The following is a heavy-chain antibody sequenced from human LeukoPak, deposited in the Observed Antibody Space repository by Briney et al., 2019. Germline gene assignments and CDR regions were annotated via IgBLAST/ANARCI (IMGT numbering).Heavy chain of an antibody. V-gene: IGHV1-2*04. J-gene: IGHJ4*02. Sequence: ASVKVSCKASGYTFTGYYMHWVRQAPGQGLEWMGWINPNSGGTNYAQKFQGWVTISVDTSKNQFSLKLSSVTAADTAVYYCARVNVVAGTDYWGQGTLVTVSS. CDR1: GYTFTGYY. CDR2: INPNSGGT. CDR3: ARVNVVAGTDY. D-gene: IGHD6-19*01.